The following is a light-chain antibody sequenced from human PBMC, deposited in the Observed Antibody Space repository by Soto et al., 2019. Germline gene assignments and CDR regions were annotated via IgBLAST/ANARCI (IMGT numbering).Light chain of an antibody. CDR3: QQYSKFSFT. J-gene: IGKJ3*01. Sequence: DIQMTQSPSTLSASVGDRVTITCRASQNVNKWLAWYQQKPGEPPTVLIYDASTLEGGVPSRFSGSGSGTEFTLTISSLQAEDFAFYYCQQYSKFSFTFGPGTKVEI. V-gene: IGKV1-5*01. CDR1: QNVNKW. CDR2: DAS.